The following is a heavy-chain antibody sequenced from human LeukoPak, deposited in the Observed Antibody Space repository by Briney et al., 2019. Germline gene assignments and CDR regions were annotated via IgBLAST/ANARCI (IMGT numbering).Heavy chain of an antibody. V-gene: IGHV1-2*06. CDR1: GYTFTGYY. Sequence: ASVKVSCKASGYTFTGYYMHWVRQAPGQGLEWMGRINPNSGGTNYAQKFQGRVTMTRDTSISTAYMELSRLRSDDTAVYYCVRFKGSPNKAFDIWGQGTMVTVSS. CDR3: VRFKGSPNKAFDI. D-gene: IGHD1/OR15-1a*01. CDR2: INPNSGGT. J-gene: IGHJ3*02.